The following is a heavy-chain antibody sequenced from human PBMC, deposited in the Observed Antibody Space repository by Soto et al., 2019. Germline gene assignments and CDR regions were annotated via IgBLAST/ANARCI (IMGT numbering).Heavy chain of an antibody. J-gene: IGHJ5*02. V-gene: IGHV4-34*01. CDR1: GGSFSGYY. CDR3: ARGLRITIFGVVIIEYWFAP. Sequence: ETLSLTCAVYGGSFSGYYWSWIRQPPGKGLEWIGEINPSGSTNYNPSLKSRVTISVDTSKNQFSLRLSSVTAADTAVYYCARGLRITIFGVVIIEYWFAPWGQGTLVTVS. D-gene: IGHD3-3*01. CDR2: INPSGST.